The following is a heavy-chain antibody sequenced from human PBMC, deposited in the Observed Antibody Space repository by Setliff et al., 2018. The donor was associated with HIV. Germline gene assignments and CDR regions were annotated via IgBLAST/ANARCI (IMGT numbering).Heavy chain of an antibody. V-gene: IGHV1-69*13. D-gene: IGHD5-12*01. CDR3: ARDAGYSGSAWDI. Sequence: GASVKVSCKASGGTSSNYAITWVRQAPGQGLEWMGKIMPMFGTANYAQRFQGRVTITADEVASTVYLELSSLRSEDTAIYYCARDAGYSGSAWDIWGQGTLVTAPQ. CDR1: GGTSSNYA. J-gene: IGHJ4*02. CDR2: IMPMFGTA.